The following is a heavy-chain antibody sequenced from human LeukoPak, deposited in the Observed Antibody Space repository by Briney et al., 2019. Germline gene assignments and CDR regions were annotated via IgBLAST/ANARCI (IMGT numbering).Heavy chain of an antibody. CDR3: ARNNGMDV. V-gene: IGHV3-7*03. Sequence: GGSLKLSCAASGFALSSHWMTWVRQVPGRGPEWVANVNRDGSETYYLDSVKGRFTISKDNAKNSLYLQMNSLRAEDTALYHCARNNGMDVWGQGTTVIVSS. CDR1: GFALSSHW. CDR2: VNRDGSET. J-gene: IGHJ6*02.